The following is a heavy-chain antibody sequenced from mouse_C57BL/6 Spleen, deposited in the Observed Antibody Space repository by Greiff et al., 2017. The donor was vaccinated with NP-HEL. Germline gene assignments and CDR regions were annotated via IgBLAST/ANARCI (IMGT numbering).Heavy chain of an antibody. CDR2: ISSGGDYI. CDR3: TRDYYDYEGYYAMDY. V-gene: IGHV5-9-1*02. CDR1: GFTFSSYA. J-gene: IGHJ4*01. Sequence: EVMLVESGEGLVKPGGSLKLSCAASGFTFSSYAMSWVRQTPEKRLEWVAYISSGGDYIYYADTVKGRFTISRDNARNTLYLQMSSLKSEDTAMYYCTRDYYDYEGYYAMDYWGQGTSVTVSS. D-gene: IGHD2-4*01.